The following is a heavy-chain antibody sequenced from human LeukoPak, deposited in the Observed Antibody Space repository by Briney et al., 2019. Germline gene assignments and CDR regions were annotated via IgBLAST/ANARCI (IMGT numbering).Heavy chain of an antibody. Sequence: GGSLRLSFAASGFTFRSYSMHWVRQAPGKGLEWVAFIHSDGGDKYYADSVQGRFTISRDNSKNTVFLHMSRLRGEDTAVYYCARDGGSYSLDYWGQGTLVTDSS. CDR3: ARDGGSYSLDY. V-gene: IGHV3-30*02. CDR1: GFTFRSYS. CDR2: IHSDGGDK. D-gene: IGHD1-26*01. J-gene: IGHJ4*02.